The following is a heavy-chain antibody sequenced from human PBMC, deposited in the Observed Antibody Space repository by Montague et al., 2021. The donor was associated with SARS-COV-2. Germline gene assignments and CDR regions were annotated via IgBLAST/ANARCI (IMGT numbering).Heavy chain of an antibody. CDR2: IFYNGYT. Sequence: SETLSLTCTVSGGTVRDYYWNWIRQTPGKGLEWIGYIFYNGYTKYNPSLESRVTLSVETPGNQFFLSLRSVTASDTATYFCARHSVCAAGTFFRSYFDPWGQGAMVTVSS. CDR1: GGTVRDYY. D-gene: IGHD6-19*01. J-gene: IGHJ5*02. V-gene: IGHV4-59*08. CDR3: ARHSVCAAGTFFRSYFDP.